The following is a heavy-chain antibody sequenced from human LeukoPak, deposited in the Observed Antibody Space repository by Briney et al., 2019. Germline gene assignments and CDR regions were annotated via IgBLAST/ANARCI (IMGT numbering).Heavy chain of an antibody. D-gene: IGHD2-15*01. J-gene: IGHJ5*02. CDR2: INPNSGGT. Sequence: ASVKVSCKASGYTFTGYYMHWVRQAPGQGLEWMGWINPNSGGTNYAQKFQGRVTMTRDTSISTAYMELSRLRSDDTAVYYCARGNVVVVAATPRLFDAGGQGTLVTVS. CDR1: GYTFTGYY. V-gene: IGHV1-2*02. CDR3: ARGNVVVVAATPRLFDA.